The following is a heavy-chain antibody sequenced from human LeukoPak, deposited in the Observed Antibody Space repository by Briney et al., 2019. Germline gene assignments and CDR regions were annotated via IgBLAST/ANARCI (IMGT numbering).Heavy chain of an antibody. CDR2: ISSNGGST. V-gene: IGHV3-64D*06. CDR3: VKDRYSSGWYGYFDL. D-gene: IGHD6-19*01. J-gene: IGHJ2*01. Sequence: SGGSLRLSCSASGFTFSSYAMHWVRQAPGKGLEYVSAISSNGGSTYYADSVKGRFTVSRDNSKNTLYLQMSSLRAEDTAVYYCVKDRYSSGWYGYFDLWGRGTLVTVSS. CDR1: GFTFSSYA.